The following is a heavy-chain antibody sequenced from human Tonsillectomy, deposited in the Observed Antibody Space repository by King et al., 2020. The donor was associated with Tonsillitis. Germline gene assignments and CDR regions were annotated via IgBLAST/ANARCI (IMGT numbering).Heavy chain of an antibody. Sequence: VQLVESGGGLVQPGGSLRLSCEASGFTFSTYSMNWVRQAPGKGLEWVSYISSSSSTIYYADSVKGRFTIARDNARNSLYLQMNSLGAEDTAVYFCARDNYGDPSYPYTYYYGMDVWGQGTAVTVSS. J-gene: IGHJ6*02. CDR2: ISSSSSTI. CDR1: GFTFSTYS. D-gene: IGHD4-17*01. V-gene: IGHV3-48*04. CDR3: ARDNYGDPSYPYTYYYGMDV.